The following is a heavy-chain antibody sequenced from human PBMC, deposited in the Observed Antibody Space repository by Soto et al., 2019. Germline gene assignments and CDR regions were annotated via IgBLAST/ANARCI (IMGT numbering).Heavy chain of an antibody. J-gene: IGHJ6*03. CDR3: AKDPIGGYYYMDV. D-gene: IGHD3-10*01. Sequence: QVQLVESGGGVVQPGRSLRLSCAASGFTFSSYGMHWVRQAPGKGLEWVAVISYDGSNKYYADSVKGRFTISRDNSKNTLYLQMNSLRAEDTAVYYCAKDPIGGYYYMDVWGKGTTVTVSS. V-gene: IGHV3-30*18. CDR1: GFTFSSYG. CDR2: ISYDGSNK.